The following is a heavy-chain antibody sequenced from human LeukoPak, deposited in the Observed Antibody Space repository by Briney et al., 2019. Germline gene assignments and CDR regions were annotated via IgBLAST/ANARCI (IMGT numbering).Heavy chain of an antibody. CDR1: GYTFTGYY. Sequence: ASVKVSCKASGYTFTGYYMHWVRQAPGQGLEWMGRINANSGGTNYAQKFQGRVTMTRDTSISTAYMELSRLRSDDTAVYCCARADYYDSSGYYYGLDIWGQGTMVTVSS. CDR2: INANSGGT. V-gene: IGHV1-2*06. J-gene: IGHJ3*02. CDR3: ARADYYDSSGYYYGLDI. D-gene: IGHD3-22*01.